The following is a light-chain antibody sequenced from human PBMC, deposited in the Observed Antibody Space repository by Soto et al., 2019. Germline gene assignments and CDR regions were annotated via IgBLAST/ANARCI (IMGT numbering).Light chain of an antibody. V-gene: IGKV1-27*01. Sequence: DIQMTQSPSSLSASVGDRVTITCRASQGVNNNLAWYQHKAGKAPDLLIYAASTLQSGVPSRFSGSGSGTDFTLTISSLQPDDVATYYCQEYNSAPFTFGPGTKVDIK. CDR3: QEYNSAPFT. CDR1: QGVNNN. J-gene: IGKJ3*01. CDR2: AAS.